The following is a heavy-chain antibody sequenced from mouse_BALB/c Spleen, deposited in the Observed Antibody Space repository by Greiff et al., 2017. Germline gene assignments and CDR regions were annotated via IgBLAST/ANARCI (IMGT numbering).Heavy chain of an antibody. CDR3: ASAGDGFWYFDV. CDR1: GYTFTDYV. Sequence: QVQLQQSGPELVKPGASVKMSCKASGYTFTDYVISWVKQRTGQGLEWIGEIYPGSGSTYYNEKFKGKATLTADKSSNTAYMQLSSLTSEDSAVYYCASAGDGFWYFDVWGAGTTVTVSS. J-gene: IGHJ1*01. D-gene: IGHD2-3*01. V-gene: IGHV1-77*01. CDR2: IYPGSGST.